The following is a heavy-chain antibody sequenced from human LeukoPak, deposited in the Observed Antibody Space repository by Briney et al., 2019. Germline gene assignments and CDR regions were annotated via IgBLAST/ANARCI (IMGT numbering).Heavy chain of an antibody. CDR2: TYYRSKWYN. J-gene: IGHJ4*02. CDR1: GDSVSSNTAA. D-gene: IGHD7-27*01. CDR3: AREQTGDQNFDY. Sequence: SQTLSLTCAITGDSVSSNTAAWNWIRQSPSRGLEWLGRTYYRSKWYNNYAVSVKSRISINPDTSKNQFSLQLKSVTPEDTAVYYCAREQTGDQNFDYWGQGTLVTVSS. V-gene: IGHV6-1*01.